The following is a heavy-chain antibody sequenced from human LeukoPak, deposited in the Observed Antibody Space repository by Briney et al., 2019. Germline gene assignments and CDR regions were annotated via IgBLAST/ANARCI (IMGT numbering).Heavy chain of an antibody. D-gene: IGHD3-22*01. V-gene: IGHV3-48*01. J-gene: IGHJ4*02. Sequence: PGGSLRLSCAASGFTFSSYSMSWVRQAPGKGLEWVSYITSSSSNIYYAASVKGRFTISRDNDKKSLYLQMISLRAEDTAVYYCARDGARYYYDSSGYSTSFFDYWGQGTLVTVSS. CDR1: GFTFSSYS. CDR3: ARDGARYYYDSSGYSTSFFDY. CDR2: ITSSSSNI.